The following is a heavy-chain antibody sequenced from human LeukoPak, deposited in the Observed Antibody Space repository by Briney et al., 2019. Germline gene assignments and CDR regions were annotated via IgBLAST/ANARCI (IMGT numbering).Heavy chain of an antibody. J-gene: IGHJ5*02. CDR3: ARGDIVVVPAATAGWFDP. D-gene: IGHD2-2*01. Sequence: GASVKVSCKASGGTFSSYAISWVRQAPGQGLEWMGGIIPIFGTANCAQKFQGRVTITADKSTSTAYMELSSLRSEDTAVYYCARGDIVVVPAATAGWFDPWGQGTLVTVSS. V-gene: IGHV1-69*06. CDR1: GGTFSSYA. CDR2: IIPIFGTA.